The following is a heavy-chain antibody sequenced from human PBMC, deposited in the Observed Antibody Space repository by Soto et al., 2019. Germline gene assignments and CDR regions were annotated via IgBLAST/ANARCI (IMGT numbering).Heavy chain of an antibody. D-gene: IGHD6-19*01. Sequence: SETLSLTCSVSGGSISGSYWSWIRQSPGKGLEWLGYVYYTGSTNYSPSLRSRVSISVDTSKNEFSLRLGSVTAADTAVYFCARSVAVPGAHIDYWGQGTQVTVPQ. J-gene: IGHJ4*02. CDR3: ARSVAVPGAHIDY. CDR1: GGSISGSY. V-gene: IGHV4-59*01. CDR2: VYYTGST.